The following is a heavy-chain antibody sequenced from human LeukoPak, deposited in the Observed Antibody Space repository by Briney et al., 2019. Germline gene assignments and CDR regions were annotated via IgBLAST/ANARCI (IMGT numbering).Heavy chain of an antibody. CDR3: AREDIVVVVAALDY. J-gene: IGHJ4*02. CDR2: ISYDGSNK. D-gene: IGHD2-15*01. Sequence: GRSLRLSCAASGFTFSSYGMHWVRQAPGKGLEWVAVISYDGSNKYYADSVKGRFTISRDNSKNTLYLQMNSLRAEDTAVYYCAREDIVVVVAALDYWGQGTLVTVSS. CDR1: GFTFSSYG. V-gene: IGHV3-30*03.